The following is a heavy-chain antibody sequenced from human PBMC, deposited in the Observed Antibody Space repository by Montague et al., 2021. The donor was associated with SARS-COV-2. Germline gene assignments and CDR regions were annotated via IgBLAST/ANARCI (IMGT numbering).Heavy chain of an antibody. CDR2: ISSSGGGSTK. J-gene: IGHJ6*02. CDR3: ARDRDWDDWCGMDV. V-gene: IGHV3-48*03. D-gene: IGHD2-21*01. CDR1: GFIFSSYE. Sequence: SLRPSCAASGFIFSSYEMNWVRRAPGKGLEWISYISSSGGGSTKHYTDSVKGRFTISRDNAKNSLYLQMNSLRVEDTAIYYCARDRDWDDWCGMDVWGQGTTVTVSS.